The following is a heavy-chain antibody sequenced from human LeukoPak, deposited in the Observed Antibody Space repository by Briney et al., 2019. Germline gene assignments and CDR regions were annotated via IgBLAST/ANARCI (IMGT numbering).Heavy chain of an antibody. CDR2: ISHDGSNE. CDR3: ARDRSGTWAFDY. V-gene: IGHV3-33*05. D-gene: IGHD6-25*01. CDR1: GFTFSSNG. J-gene: IGHJ4*02. Sequence: GRSLRLSCAASGFTFSSNGMHWVRQAPGKGLEWVAVISHDGSNEVYSDSVKGRFTVSRDNSQNTLYLQMSSLRAEDTAVYYCARDRSGTWAFDYWGQGTLVTVSS.